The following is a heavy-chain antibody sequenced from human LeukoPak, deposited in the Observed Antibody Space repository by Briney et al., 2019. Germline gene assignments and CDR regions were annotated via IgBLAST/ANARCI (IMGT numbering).Heavy chain of an antibody. Sequence: GGSLRLSCAASGFTFSDYYMGWIRQAPGEGLEWVSYISSSGSTIYYADSVKGRFTISRDNAKNSLYLQMNSLRAEDTAVYYCARDRYYDSSGLIGYWGQGTLVTVSS. D-gene: IGHD3-22*01. CDR3: ARDRYYDSSGLIGY. CDR2: ISSSGSTI. J-gene: IGHJ4*02. V-gene: IGHV3-11*01. CDR1: GFTFSDYY.